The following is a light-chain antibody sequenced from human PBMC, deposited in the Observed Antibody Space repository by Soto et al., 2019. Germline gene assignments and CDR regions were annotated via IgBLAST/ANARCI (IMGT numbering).Light chain of an antibody. J-gene: IGLJ1*01. CDR1: SSDVGGYNY. CDR2: DVS. V-gene: IGLV2-14*01. Sequence: QSVLTQPASVSGSPGQSITISCTGTSSDVGGYNYVSWYQQHPGKAPKLMIYDVSNRPSGVSNRFSGSKSGNTASLTISGLQAEDDADYSCSSYKSSSSYVFGTGTKVTVL. CDR3: SSYKSSSSYV.